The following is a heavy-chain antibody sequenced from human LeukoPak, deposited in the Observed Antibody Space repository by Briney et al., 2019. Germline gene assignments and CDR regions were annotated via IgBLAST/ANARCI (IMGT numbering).Heavy chain of an antibody. CDR1: GFTFSSYS. CDR2: ISSSSSYI. V-gene: IGHV3-21*01. Sequence: GGSLRLSCAASGFTFSSYSMNWVRQAPGKGLEWVSYISSSSSYIYYADSVKGRFTISRDNAKNSLYLQMNSLRAEDTAVYYCAREGYGDYDLDYWGQGTLVTVSS. CDR3: AREGYGDYDLDY. D-gene: IGHD4-17*01. J-gene: IGHJ4*02.